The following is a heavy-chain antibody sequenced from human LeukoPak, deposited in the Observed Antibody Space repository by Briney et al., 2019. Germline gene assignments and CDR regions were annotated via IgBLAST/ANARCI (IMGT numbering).Heavy chain of an antibody. CDR3: ANGGRLYDHPDY. V-gene: IGHV3-23*01. D-gene: IGHD3-16*01. CDR1: GLSFNNYV. J-gene: IGHJ4*02. CDR2: ISGSGGST. Sequence: GGSLRLPCAASGLSFNNYVMSWVRQATGEGLEWVSAISGSGGSTYYADSVKGRFTISRDNSKNTLYLQMNSLRAEDTAVYYCANGGRLYDHPDYWGQGTLVTVSS.